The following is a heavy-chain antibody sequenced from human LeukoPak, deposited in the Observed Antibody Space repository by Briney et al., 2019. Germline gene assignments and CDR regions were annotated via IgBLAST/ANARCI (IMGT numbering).Heavy chain of an antibody. J-gene: IGHJ4*02. CDR2: ISSSTSTI. V-gene: IGHV3-11*01. D-gene: IGHD3-10*01. CDR3: AKDLVTGSLDY. CDR1: GFTFSDYY. Sequence: GGSLRLSCAASGFTFSDYYMSWIRQAPGKGLEWVSYISSSTSTIYYADSVKGRFTISRDNAKNSLCLQMNSLRAEDTAIYYCAKDLVTGSLDYWGQGTLVTVSS.